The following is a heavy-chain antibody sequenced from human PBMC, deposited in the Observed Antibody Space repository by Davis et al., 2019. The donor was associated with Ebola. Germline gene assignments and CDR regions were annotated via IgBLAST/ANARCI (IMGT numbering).Heavy chain of an antibody. Sequence: GESLKISCAASGFIFSSFGMQWVRQAPGKGLEWVSFISHSSTTIYYADSVKGRFTISRDNAKNSLYLQMNGLRGEDTAVYYCAKHLWHYGSGSSFSDLDSWGQGTLVTVSA. CDR2: ISHSSTTI. CDR3: AKHLWHYGSGSSFSDLDS. D-gene: IGHD3-10*01. J-gene: IGHJ4*02. V-gene: IGHV3-48*01. CDR1: GFIFSSFG.